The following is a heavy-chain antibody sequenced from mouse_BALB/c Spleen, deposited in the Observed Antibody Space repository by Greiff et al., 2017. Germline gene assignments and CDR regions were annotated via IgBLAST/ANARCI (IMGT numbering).Heavy chain of an antibody. J-gene: IGHJ2*01. CDR2: INPSNGGT. D-gene: IGHD1-1*01. CDR3: TREGYYGSSYYFDY. Sequence: VQLQQPGAELVKPGASVKLSCKASGYTFTSYYMYWVKQRPGQGLEWIGGINPSNGGTNFNEKFKSKATLTVDKSSSTAYMQLSSLTSEDSAVYYCTREGYYGSSYYFDYWGQGTTLTVSS. CDR1: GYTFTSYY. V-gene: IGHV1S81*02.